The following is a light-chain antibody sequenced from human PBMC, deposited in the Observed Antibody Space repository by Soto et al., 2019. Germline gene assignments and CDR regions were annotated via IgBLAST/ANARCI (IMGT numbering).Light chain of an antibody. J-gene: IGLJ2*01. CDR3: CSYAGSSTV. CDR2: EVS. Sequence: QSVLTQPASVSGSPGQSITISCTGTTSDLGGYKYVSWYQQHPGKAPKLMIYEVSNRPSGVSNRFSGSKSGNTASLTISGLQAEDEADYYCCSYAGSSTVFGGGTKVTVL. V-gene: IGLV2-14*01. CDR1: TSDLGGYKY.